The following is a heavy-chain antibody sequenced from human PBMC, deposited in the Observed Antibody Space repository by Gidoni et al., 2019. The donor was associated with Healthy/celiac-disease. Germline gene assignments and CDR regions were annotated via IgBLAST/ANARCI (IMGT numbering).Heavy chain of an antibody. CDR3: ARIGGLTMVRGVTDY. D-gene: IGHD3-10*01. V-gene: IGHV4-34*01. CDR2: INHSGST. Sequence: QVQLQQWGAGLLKPSETLSLPCAVYGGSFSGYYWSWIRQPPGKGLEWIGEINHSGSTNYNPSLKSRVTISVDTSKNQFSLKLSSVTAADTAVYYCARIGGLTMVRGVTDYWGQGTLVTVSS. J-gene: IGHJ4*02. CDR1: GGSFSGYY.